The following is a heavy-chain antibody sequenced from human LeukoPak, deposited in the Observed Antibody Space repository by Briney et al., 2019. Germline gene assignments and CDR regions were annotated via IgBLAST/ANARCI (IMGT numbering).Heavy chain of an antibody. Sequence: GGSLRLSCVASGFIFSGYAMSWVRQAPGKGLEWVSAVSGGGGSAYYADSVKGRFTISRDNSKNTLYLQTNSLKDEDTAVYFCAKIGDYDFWSGPNAGHFDYWGQGTLVTVSS. J-gene: IGHJ4*02. V-gene: IGHV3-23*01. CDR2: VSGGGGSA. CDR1: GFIFSGYA. D-gene: IGHD3-3*01. CDR3: AKIGDYDFWSGPNAGHFDY.